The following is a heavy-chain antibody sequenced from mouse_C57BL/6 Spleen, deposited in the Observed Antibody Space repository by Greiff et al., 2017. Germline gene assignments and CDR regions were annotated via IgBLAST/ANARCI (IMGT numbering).Heavy chain of an antibody. CDR2: IDPSDSYT. V-gene: IGHV1-50*01. J-gene: IGHJ4*01. CDR1: GYTFTSYW. CDR3: ARLTGAMDY. Sequence: QVQLKQPGAELVKPGASVKLSCKASGYTFTSYWMQWVKQRPGQGLEWIGEIDPSDSYTNYNQKFKGKATLTVDTSSSTAYMQLSSLTSEDSAVYYCARLTGAMDYWGQGTSVTVSS. D-gene: IGHD4-1*01.